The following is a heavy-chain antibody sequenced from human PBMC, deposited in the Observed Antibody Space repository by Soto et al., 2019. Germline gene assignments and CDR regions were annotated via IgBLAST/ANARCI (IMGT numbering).Heavy chain of an antibody. CDR2: IYTSGST. Sequence: SETLSLTCTVSGGSIVSYYCSCVRHPAVKGLEWIGRIYTSGSTNYNPSLKSRVTMSVDTSKNQFSLKLSSMTAADTAVYYCARDRGYSYGSDYWGQGTLVTVSS. CDR3: ARDRGYSYGSDY. D-gene: IGHD5-18*01. J-gene: IGHJ4*02. CDR1: GGSIVSYY. V-gene: IGHV4-4*07.